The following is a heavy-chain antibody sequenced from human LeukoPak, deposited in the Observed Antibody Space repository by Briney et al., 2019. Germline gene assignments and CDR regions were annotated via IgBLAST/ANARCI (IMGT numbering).Heavy chain of an antibody. V-gene: IGHV3-30*04. CDR2: ISYDGSNK. D-gene: IGHD3-10*01. Sequence: GGSLRLSCAASGFTFSSYAMHWVRQAPGKGLEWVEVISYDGSNKYYADSVKGRFTISRDNSKNTLYLQMNSLRAEDTAVYYCARDGLSYYGSGSYYLFDYWGQGTLVTVSS. CDR1: GFTFSSYA. CDR3: ARDGLSYYGSGSYYLFDY. J-gene: IGHJ4*02.